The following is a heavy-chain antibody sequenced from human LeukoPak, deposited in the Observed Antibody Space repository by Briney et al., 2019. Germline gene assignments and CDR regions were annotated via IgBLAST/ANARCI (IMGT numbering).Heavy chain of an antibody. Sequence: PGGSLRLSCAACGFTFSSYSMNWVRQTPGKGLEWVSYISSSSSTIYYADSVRGRFTISRDNAKNSLYLQMNSLRAEDTAVYYCARVGTTYTIFGGDGYFDYCGQGALVTVSS. D-gene: IGHD3-3*01. CDR3: ARVGTTYTIFGGDGYFDY. CDR2: ISSSSSTI. V-gene: IGHV3-48*01. CDR1: GFTFSSYS. J-gene: IGHJ4*02.